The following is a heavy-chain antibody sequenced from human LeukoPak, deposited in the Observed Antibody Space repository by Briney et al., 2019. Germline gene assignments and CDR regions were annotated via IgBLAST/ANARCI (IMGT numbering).Heavy chain of an antibody. CDR2: ISTYNGET. V-gene: IGHV1-18*01. CDR3: ARGVDDFGDFCFDY. Sequence: GASVKVSYKASGCTFTSYGISWVRQVPGQGLEWMGWISTYNGETNYAEKVQGRVTLTTDTSTNTAYMEMRSLRSDGTAIYYCARGVDDFGDFCFDYWGRGTQVTVAS. CDR1: GCTFTSYG. J-gene: IGHJ4*02. D-gene: IGHD4-17*01.